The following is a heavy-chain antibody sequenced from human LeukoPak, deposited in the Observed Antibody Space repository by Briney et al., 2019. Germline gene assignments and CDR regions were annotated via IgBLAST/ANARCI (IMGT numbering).Heavy chain of an antibody. CDR1: GFTFSRHS. CDR2: ISSSSSTI. D-gene: IGHD3-10*01. J-gene: IGHJ4*02. Sequence: PGGSLRLSCAASGFTFSRHSMSWVRQAPGKGLEWVSYISSSSSTIYYADAVKGRFTISRDNAKNSLNLQMNSLRAEDTAVYYCARHYGSGSYYRYFDYWGQGTLVTVSS. V-gene: IGHV3-48*01. CDR3: ARHYGSGSYYRYFDY.